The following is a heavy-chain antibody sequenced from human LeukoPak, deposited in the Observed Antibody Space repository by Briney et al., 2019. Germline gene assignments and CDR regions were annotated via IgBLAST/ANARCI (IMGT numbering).Heavy chain of an antibody. CDR2: INHSGST. J-gene: IGHJ6*02. V-gene: IGHV4-34*01. D-gene: IGHD5-18*01. Sequence: PSETLSLTCAVYGGSFSGYYWSWIRQPPGKGLEWIGEINHSGSTNYNPSLKSRVTISVDTSKNQFSLKLSSVTAADTAVYYCARGGYSYGTYYYGMGVWGQGTTVTVSS. CDR3: ARGGYSYGTYYYGMGV. CDR1: GGSFSGYY.